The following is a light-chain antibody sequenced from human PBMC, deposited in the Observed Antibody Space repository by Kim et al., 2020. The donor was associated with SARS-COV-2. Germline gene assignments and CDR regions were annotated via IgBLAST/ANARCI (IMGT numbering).Light chain of an antibody. CDR1: NIVRKS. V-gene: IGLV3-21*04. CDR2: YDT. CDR3: QVWDSTSDRLV. J-gene: IGLJ3*02. Sequence: AGKAARMSCEGTNIVRKSVQWYQQKPGQAPVLVIYYDTDRPSGISDRFSGSNSRDTATLTISRVEAGDEASYFCQVWDSTSDRLVFGGGTQLTVL.